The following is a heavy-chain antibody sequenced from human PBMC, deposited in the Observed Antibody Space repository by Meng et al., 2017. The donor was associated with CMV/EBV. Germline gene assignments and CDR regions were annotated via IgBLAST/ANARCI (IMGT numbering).Heavy chain of an antibody. CDR1: GLTFRSYA. J-gene: IGHJ3*02. Sequence: SGLTFRSYAMSWVRQAPGKGLEWVSVIYSGGSSTYYADSVKGRFTISRDNSKNTLYLQMNSLRAEDTAVYYCAIPGSGSYYNAFDIWGQGTMVTVSS. CDR3: AIPGSGSYYNAFDI. V-gene: IGHV3-23*03. CDR2: IYSGGSST. D-gene: IGHD1-26*01.